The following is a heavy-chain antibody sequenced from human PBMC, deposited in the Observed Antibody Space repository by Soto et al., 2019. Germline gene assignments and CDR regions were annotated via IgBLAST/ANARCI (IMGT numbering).Heavy chain of an antibody. J-gene: IGHJ5*02. CDR2: ISAYNGNT. V-gene: IGHV1-18*01. CDR1: GYTFTSYG. CDR3: ARDGCVQARIDP. Sequence: QVQLVQSGAEVKKPGASVKVSCKASGYTFTSYGISWVRQAPGQGLEWMGWISAYNGNTNYAQKLQGRVTMTTDTSTSSAYTKLSNLRTDYTAVYDCARDGCVQARIDPWGQGTLVTVSS. D-gene: IGHD3-10*02.